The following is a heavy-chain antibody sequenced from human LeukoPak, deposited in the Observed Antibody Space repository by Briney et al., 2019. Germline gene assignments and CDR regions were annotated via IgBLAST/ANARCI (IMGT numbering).Heavy chain of an antibody. D-gene: IGHD3-16*01. CDR2: ISDDSRNI. V-gene: IGHV3-48*01. Sequence: GGSLRLSCATSGFTFNDYSINGVRQAPGKGLEWVSYISDDSRNIYYADSVKGRFTISRDTAKNSVSLQMNRLRVEDTAVYFCARVRTHGPGMMHHYYKFMDVWGNGTTVTVSS. CDR1: GFTFNDYS. J-gene: IGHJ6*03. CDR3: ARVRTHGPGMMHHYYKFMDV.